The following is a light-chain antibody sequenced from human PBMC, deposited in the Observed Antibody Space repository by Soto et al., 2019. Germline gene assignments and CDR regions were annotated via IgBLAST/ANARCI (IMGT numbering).Light chain of an antibody. Sequence: EIVLTQSPATLSLSPGERATLSCRASQSVSSYLAWYQQKPGQAPRLLIYDASNMATGIPARFSGSGSGTDFTLTISSLEPEDFALYYCQQRINWPLTFGGGTKLDIK. CDR3: QQRINWPLT. J-gene: IGKJ4*01. V-gene: IGKV3-11*01. CDR2: DAS. CDR1: QSVSSY.